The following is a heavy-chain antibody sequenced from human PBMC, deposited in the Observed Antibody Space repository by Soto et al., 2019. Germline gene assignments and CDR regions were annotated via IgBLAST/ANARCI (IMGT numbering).Heavy chain of an antibody. CDR2: INRDGSEK. V-gene: IGHV3-7*03. CDR3: TSARSSVGAPGGFIEY. Sequence: EVQLVESGGGLVQPGGSLRLSCAASGFIFTNYWMSWVRQAPGKGLEWVANINRDGSEKRYVDSVKGRFSISRDNAKNSLYLQINSLSADDTGVYYCTSARSSVGAPGGFIEYWGQGNLVTVSS. D-gene: IGHD1-26*01. CDR1: GFIFTNYW. J-gene: IGHJ4*02.